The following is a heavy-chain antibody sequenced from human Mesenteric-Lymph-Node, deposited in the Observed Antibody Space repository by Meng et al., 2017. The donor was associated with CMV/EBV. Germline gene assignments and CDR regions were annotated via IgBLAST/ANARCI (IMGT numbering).Heavy chain of an antibody. CDR3: ARGSDIPVNNY. V-gene: IGHV4-34*01. D-gene: IGHD2-15*01. Sequence: VQLQQWGAGMWKPSETLSLTCAVYGGSFSGYYWSWSRQPPGKGLEWIGEINHSGVPNYNPSLKSRVTISLDRSKNQFSLKLSSVTAEDTAVYYCARGSDIPVNNYWGQGTLVTVAS. CDR2: INHSGVP. CDR1: GGSFSGYY. J-gene: IGHJ4*02.